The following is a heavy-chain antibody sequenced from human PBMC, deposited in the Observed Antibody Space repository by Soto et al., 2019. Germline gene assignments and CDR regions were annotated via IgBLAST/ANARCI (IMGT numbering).Heavy chain of an antibody. Sequence: GESLKISCKGSGYSFTTYWIAWVRQMPGKGLGWMGIIYPGDSDATYSPSFQGQVTISVDKSISTAYLQWSSLKASDTAIYYCARRDGISLNYYYYGMDVWGQGTTVTVSS. CDR2: IYPGDSDA. CDR1: GYSFTTYW. D-gene: IGHD1-20*01. CDR3: ARRDGISLNYYYYGMDV. J-gene: IGHJ6*02. V-gene: IGHV5-51*01.